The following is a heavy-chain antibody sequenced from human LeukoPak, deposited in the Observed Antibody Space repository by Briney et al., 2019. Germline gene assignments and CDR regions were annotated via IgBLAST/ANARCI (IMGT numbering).Heavy chain of an antibody. CDR1: GGSISSYY. J-gene: IGHJ4*02. Sequence: PSETLSLTCTVSGGSISSYYWSWIRQPPGKGLEWIGYIYYSGSTNYNPSLKSRVTITVDTSKNQFSLKLSSVTAADTAVYYCARVYDSSGYYYYFDYWGQGTLVTVSS. CDR2: IYYSGST. CDR3: ARVYDSSGYYYYFDY. V-gene: IGHV4-59*12. D-gene: IGHD3-22*01.